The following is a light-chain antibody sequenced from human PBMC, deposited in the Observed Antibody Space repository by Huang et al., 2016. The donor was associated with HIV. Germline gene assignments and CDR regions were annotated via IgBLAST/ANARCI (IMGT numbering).Light chain of an antibody. CDR3: LQDHNYPRT. CDR1: QGITDD. V-gene: IGKV1-6*01. CDR2: GAS. Sequence: AIQMTQSPSSLSASVGDRVTIPCRASQGITDDLAWYPQKPGKAPKPLIAGASTLRSGVPPRFRGSGSGTYFTLTISSLQSEDYATYYCLQDHNYPRTFGQGTKVEI. J-gene: IGKJ1*01.